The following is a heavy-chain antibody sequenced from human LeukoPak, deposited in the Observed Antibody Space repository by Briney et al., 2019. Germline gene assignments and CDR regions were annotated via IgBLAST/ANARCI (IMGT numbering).Heavy chain of an antibody. CDR1: GGSISSYY. CDR2: FHHSGST. Sequence: SETLSLTCTVSGGSISSYYWSWIRQPPGKGLEWIGYFHHSGSTNYNPSLKSRVTISIDTSKNQFSLKLSSVTAADTAVYYCARHADYDSSGYYYWYFDLWGRGTLVTVSS. CDR3: ARHADYDSSGYYYWYFDL. V-gene: IGHV4-59*08. J-gene: IGHJ2*01. D-gene: IGHD3-22*01.